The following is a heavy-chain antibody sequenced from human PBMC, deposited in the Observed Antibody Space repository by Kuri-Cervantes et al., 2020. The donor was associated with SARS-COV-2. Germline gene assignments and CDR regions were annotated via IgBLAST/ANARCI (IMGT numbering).Heavy chain of an antibody. CDR3: ARSTTFRRLVVIXPGGAFDI. Sequence: ASVKVSCKASGYXXXGYYMHXVRQAPGQGLEWMGWINPNSGGTNYAQKFQGWVTMTRDTSISTVYMELSRLRADDTAVYYCARSTTFRRLVVIXPGGAFDIWGQGTMVTVSS. J-gene: IGHJ3*02. CDR2: INPNSGGT. D-gene: IGHD3-22*01. V-gene: IGHV1-2*04. CDR1: GYXXXGYY.